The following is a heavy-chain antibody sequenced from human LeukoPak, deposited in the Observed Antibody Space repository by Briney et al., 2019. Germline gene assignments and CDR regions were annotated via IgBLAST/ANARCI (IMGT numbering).Heavy chain of an antibody. V-gene: IGHV1-69*13. CDR1: GGTFSSYA. D-gene: IGHD3-22*01. CDR3: ARSSYGQNRYYYDSSGQLDY. Sequence: SVNVSCKASGGTFSSYAISWVRQAPGQGLEWMGGIIPIFGTANYAQKFQGRVTITADESTSTAYMELSSLRSEDTAVYYCARSSYGQNRYYYDSSGQLDYWGQGTLVTVPS. J-gene: IGHJ4*02. CDR2: IIPIFGTA.